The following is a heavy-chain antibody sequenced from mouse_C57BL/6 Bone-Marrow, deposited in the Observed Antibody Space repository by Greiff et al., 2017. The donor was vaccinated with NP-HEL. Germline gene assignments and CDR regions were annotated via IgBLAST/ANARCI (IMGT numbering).Heavy chain of an antibody. CDR2: ISDGGSYT. CDR1: GFTFSSYA. V-gene: IGHV5-4*03. J-gene: IGHJ1*03. Sequence: DVKLVESGGGLVKPGGSLKLSCAASGFTFSSYAMSWVRQTPEKRLEWVATISDGGSYTYYPDNVKGRFTISRDKAKNNPYLQLSHLQSEDTAMYYCARPITGNSMAQHQWNFDVWGTGTTFTVSS. D-gene: IGHD2-1*01. CDR3: ARPITGNSMAQHQWNFDV.